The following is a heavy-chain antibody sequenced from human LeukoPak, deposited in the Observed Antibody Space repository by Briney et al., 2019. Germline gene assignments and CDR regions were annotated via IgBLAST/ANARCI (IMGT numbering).Heavy chain of an antibody. CDR2: FCYSGST. Sequence: KPSETLSLTCTVSGGSISSYYWSWIRQPPGKGLEWIGSFCYSGSTYSNPSLKSRVTISLDTSKNQFSLKLISVTAADTAVYYCARGVGSGYTDYWGQGALVTVSS. D-gene: IGHD3-22*01. CDR1: GGSISSYY. J-gene: IGHJ4*02. V-gene: IGHV4-59*01. CDR3: ARGVGSGYTDY.